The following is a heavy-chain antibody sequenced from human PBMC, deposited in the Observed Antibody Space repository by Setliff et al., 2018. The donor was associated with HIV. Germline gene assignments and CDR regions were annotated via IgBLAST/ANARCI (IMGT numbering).Heavy chain of an antibody. CDR2: IYYSGST. V-gene: IGHV4-39*01. Sequence: SSETLSLTCTVSGGSISSSSYYWGWIRQPPGKGLEWIGSIYYSGSTYYNPSLKSRVTISLDTSKNQFSLKLSSVTAADTAVYYCARPGTSGWLYFDYWGQGTLVTVSS. CDR1: GGSISSSSYY. J-gene: IGHJ4*02. D-gene: IGHD6-19*01. CDR3: ARPGTSGWLYFDY.